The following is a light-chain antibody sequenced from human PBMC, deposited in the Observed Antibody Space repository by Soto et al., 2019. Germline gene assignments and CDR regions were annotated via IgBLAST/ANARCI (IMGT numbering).Light chain of an antibody. CDR1: SSDVGGYNY. J-gene: IGLJ1*01. Sequence: QSALTQPASVSGSPGQSITISCTGTSSDVGGYNYVSWYQQEPGKAPKLMTYDVSSRPSGVSNRFSGSKSGNTASLTISGLQAEDEADYYCSSYTSGTTFVFGTGT. CDR3: SSYTSGTTFV. CDR2: DVS. V-gene: IGLV2-14*01.